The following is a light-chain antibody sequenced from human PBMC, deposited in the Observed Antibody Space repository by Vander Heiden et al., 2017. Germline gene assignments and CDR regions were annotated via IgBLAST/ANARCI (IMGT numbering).Light chain of an antibody. J-gene: IGKJ1*01. CDR1: QSVISSY. CDR3: QQYCSSART. CDR2: GAS. V-gene: IGKV3-20*01. Sequence: EIAWTQPPGILSVSPGDRATVPCMASQSVISSYLAWYQPKPGQAPRLPIYGASSRAAGIPDRFSGSGSGTDFTLTIRRLEPEDFAVYYRQQYCSSARTFGQGTKVEIK.